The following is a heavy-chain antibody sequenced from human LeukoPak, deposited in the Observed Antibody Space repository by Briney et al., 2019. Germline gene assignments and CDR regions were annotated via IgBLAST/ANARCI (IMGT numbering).Heavy chain of an antibody. CDR3: AKSPGVLLWFGSFDY. Sequence: ASVKVSFKASGGTFSIYAISWVRQAPGQGHEWMGRIIPILGIANYAQKFKGRVTITADKSTSTAYMELSSLRAEDTAVYYCAKSPGVLLWFGSFDYWGQGTLVTVSS. J-gene: IGHJ4*02. D-gene: IGHD3-10*01. V-gene: IGHV1-69*04. CDR2: IIPILGIA. CDR1: GGTFSIYA.